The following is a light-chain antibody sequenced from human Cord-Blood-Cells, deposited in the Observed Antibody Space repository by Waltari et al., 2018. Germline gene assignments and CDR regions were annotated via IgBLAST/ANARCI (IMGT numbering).Light chain of an antibody. V-gene: IGLV2-8*01. CDR1: SSDVGGYNY. J-gene: IGLJ2*01. CDR2: EVS. Sequence: QSALTQPPSASGSPGQSVTISCTGTSSDVGGYNYVSWYQQHPGKAPKPMIYEVSKRPSGVPDRFSVSKSGNTASLTVSGLQAEDEADYYCSSYAGSNNVVFGGGTKLTVL. CDR3: SSYAGSNNVV.